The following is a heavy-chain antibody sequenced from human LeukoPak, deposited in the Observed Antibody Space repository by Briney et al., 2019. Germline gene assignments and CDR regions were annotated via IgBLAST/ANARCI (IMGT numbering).Heavy chain of an antibody. V-gene: IGHV4-34*01. CDR3: ARATIRNWSYYYYYMDV. CDR2: INHSGST. Sequence: SEILSLTCAVYGGSFSGYYWGWISQPPGKGLEWIGEINHSGSTNYNPSLKSRVTISVDTSKNQFSLKLSSVTAADTAVYYCARATIRNWSYYYYYMDVWGKGTTVTISS. CDR1: GGSFSGYY. D-gene: IGHD1-1*01. J-gene: IGHJ6*03.